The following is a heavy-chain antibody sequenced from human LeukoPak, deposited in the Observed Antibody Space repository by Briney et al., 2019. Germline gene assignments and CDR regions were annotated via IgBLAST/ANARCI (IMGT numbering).Heavy chain of an antibody. CDR3: ATDGSNYLEY. J-gene: IGHJ4*02. V-gene: IGHV3-53*01. CDR1: GFTVSSNY. Sequence: PGGSLRLSCAASGFTVSSNYMSWVRQAPGKGLEWVALIYRDGSAYSADSVRGRCTISRDNSKNTLYLQMDRLRPEDTAVYYCATDGSNYLEYWGQGTLVIVSS. CDR2: IYRDGSA. D-gene: IGHD5-24*01.